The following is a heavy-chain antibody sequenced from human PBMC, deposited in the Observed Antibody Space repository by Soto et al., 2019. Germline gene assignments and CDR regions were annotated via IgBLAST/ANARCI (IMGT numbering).Heavy chain of an antibody. CDR3: ARTIENWYFDL. CDR1: GFSVSSNY. CDR2: IYSGGNT. D-gene: IGHD3-3*01. V-gene: IGHV3-66*01. Sequence: EVQLVESGGGLVQPGGSLRLFCAASGFSVSSNYMTWVRQAPGKGLEWVSVIYSGGNTYYADSVKDRFTISRDNSKNTLYLQMNSLRAEDTAVYYCARTIENWYFDLWGRGTLVTVSS. J-gene: IGHJ2*01.